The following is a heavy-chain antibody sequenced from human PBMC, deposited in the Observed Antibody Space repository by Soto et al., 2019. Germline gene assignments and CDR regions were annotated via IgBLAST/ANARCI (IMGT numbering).Heavy chain of an antibody. J-gene: IGHJ5*02. CDR2: IIPIFGTA. Sequence: QVQLVQSGAEVKKPGASVKVSCKASGGTFSSYAISWVRQAPGQGREWLGGIIPIFGTANYAQKFQGRVTSTADESTSKAYMELSSLRSEATAVYYCAGSSPVHWFDPWGQGTLVTVSS. CDR1: GGTFSSYA. V-gene: IGHV1-69*01. CDR3: AGSSPVHWFDP. D-gene: IGHD6-6*01.